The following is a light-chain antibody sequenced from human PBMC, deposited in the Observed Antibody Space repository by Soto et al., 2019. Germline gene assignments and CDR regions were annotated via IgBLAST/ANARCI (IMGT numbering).Light chain of an antibody. Sequence: ELVMTQSPGTLSLSPGERATLSCRASQSVSSYLAWYQQKPGQAPRLLISDASDRATGIPDRFSGSGSGTDLTITISRLEPEDLEVYDCQHYGASTITFGQGTRLEIK. V-gene: IGKV3-20*01. CDR3: QHYGASTIT. J-gene: IGKJ5*01. CDR2: DAS. CDR1: QSVSSY.